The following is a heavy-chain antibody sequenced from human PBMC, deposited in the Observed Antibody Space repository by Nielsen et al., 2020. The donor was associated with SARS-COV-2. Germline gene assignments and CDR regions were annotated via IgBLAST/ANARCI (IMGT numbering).Heavy chain of an antibody. J-gene: IGHJ4*02. D-gene: IGHD6-13*01. V-gene: IGHV3-30*02. CDR3: AKDTGSWFSLNFDY. CDR2: IWYDGSNK. CDR1: GFTFSSYG. Sequence: GGSLRPSCAASGFTFSSYGMHWVRQAPGKGLEWVAVIWYDGSNKYYADSVKGRFTISRDNSKNTLYLQMNSLRAEDTALYYCAKDTGSWFSLNFDYWGQGTLVTVSS.